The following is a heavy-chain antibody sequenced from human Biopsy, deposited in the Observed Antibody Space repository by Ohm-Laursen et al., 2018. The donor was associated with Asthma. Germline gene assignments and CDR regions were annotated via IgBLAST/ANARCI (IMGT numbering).Heavy chain of an antibody. CDR2: VYWTGST. CDR1: GGSISSFY. CDR3: VRAVRNEQWLAPFDY. Sequence: GTLPLTCSVSGGSISSFYWSWIRQSPEKGLEWMGYVYWTGSTNYNPSPKSRVTMSVDTSKNRMFLELTSVTAADTAIYYCVRAVRNEQWLAPFDYWGQGKPVTVSS. J-gene: IGHJ4*02. D-gene: IGHD6-19*01. V-gene: IGHV4-59*01.